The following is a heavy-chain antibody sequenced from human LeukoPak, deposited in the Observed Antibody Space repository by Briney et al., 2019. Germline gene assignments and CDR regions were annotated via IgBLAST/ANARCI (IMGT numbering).Heavy chain of an antibody. J-gene: IGHJ3*01. D-gene: IGHD6-25*01. CDR2: MNPNNDNA. CDR1: GYTFKNYD. Sequence: ASVKVSCKASGYTFKNYDINWVRQAPGQGLEWMAWMNPNNDNAGSAQKFQGRVTMTSDTSINTAYMELSSLRSDDTGVYYCARAAAGGDDPFDVWGQGSLIIVSS. CDR3: ARAAAGGDDPFDV. V-gene: IGHV1-8*01.